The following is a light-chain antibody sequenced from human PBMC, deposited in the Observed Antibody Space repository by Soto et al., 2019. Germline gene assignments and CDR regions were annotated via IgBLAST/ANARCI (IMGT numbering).Light chain of an antibody. CDR1: QSVSRNY. Sequence: EIVLTQSPGTLSLSPGERATLSCRASQSVSRNYLAWYQQKPGQPPRLLIYGASSRSTGIPDKFSGSGSGTDFTLTISRLEPEDFAVYYCQQYGSSPPYTFGQGTKLAIK. V-gene: IGKV3-20*01. CDR2: GAS. J-gene: IGKJ2*01. CDR3: QQYGSSPPYT.